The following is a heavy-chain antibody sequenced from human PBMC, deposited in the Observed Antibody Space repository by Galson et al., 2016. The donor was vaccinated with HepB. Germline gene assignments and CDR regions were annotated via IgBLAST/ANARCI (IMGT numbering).Heavy chain of an antibody. Sequence: SLRLSCAASGFTFNTYWLGWVRQGPGKGLVWVSRINSDGSNTTYADSVKGRFTISRDNAKKTLYLQMNSQRSEDTAVYYCAREAKLAAPDYYGMDVWRNGPTVTVSS. CDR1: GFTFNTYW. CDR3: AREAKLAAPDYYGMDV. D-gene: IGHD6-13*01. CDR2: INSDGSNT. V-gene: IGHV3-74*01. J-gene: IGHJ6*04.